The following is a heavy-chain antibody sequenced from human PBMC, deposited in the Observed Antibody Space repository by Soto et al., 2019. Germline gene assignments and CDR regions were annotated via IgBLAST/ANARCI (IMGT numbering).Heavy chain of an antibody. V-gene: IGHV1-46*03. CDR2: INPSGGST. CDR3: TRGGIVVVVAATGPWNYYMDV. Sequence: ASVKVSCKASGYTFTSYYMHWVRQAPGQGLEWMGIINPSGGSTSYAQKFQGRVTMTRDTSTSTVYMELSSLRSEDTAVYYCTRGGIVVVVAATGPWNYYMDVWGKGTTVTVSS. CDR1: GYTFTSYY. J-gene: IGHJ6*03. D-gene: IGHD2-15*01.